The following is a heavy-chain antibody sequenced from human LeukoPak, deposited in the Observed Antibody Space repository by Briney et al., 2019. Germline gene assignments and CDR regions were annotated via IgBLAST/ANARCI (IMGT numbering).Heavy chain of an antibody. CDR2: VNRDGSET. J-gene: IGHJ6*02. Sequence: GGSLRLSCAASGFTLSNHWMTWVRQVPGRGPEWVANVNRDGSETYYLDSVKGRFTISKDNAKNSLYLQMNSLRAEDTALYHCARDNGMDVWGQGTTVIVSS. CDR3: ARDNGMDV. CDR1: GFTLSNHW. V-gene: IGHV3-7*03.